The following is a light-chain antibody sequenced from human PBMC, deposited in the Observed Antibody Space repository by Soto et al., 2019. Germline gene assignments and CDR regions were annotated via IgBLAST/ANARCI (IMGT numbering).Light chain of an antibody. Sequence: DIALTQSPVTLSLSPGDRATLSCRASQSVSSSYLAWYQQKPGQAPRLLIYLASNRAAGVPARFSGSGSGTDFTLTISDVEPEDFAVYYCHQRQSWPRTFGQGTKVDIK. J-gene: IGKJ1*01. CDR2: LAS. CDR1: QSVSSSY. V-gene: IGKV3D-20*02. CDR3: HQRQSWPRT.